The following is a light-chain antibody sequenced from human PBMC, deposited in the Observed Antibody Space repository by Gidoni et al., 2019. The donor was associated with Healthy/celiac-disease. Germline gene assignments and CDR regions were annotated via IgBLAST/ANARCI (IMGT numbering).Light chain of an antibody. CDR3: QQRSNWPIT. Sequence: EIVFPPSPATLSLSPGERATLSCRASQSVSSYLAWYQQKPGQAPRLLIYDASNRATGIPARFSGSGSGTDFTLTISSLEPEDFAVYYCQQRSNWPITFGQGTRLEIK. CDR1: QSVSSY. V-gene: IGKV3-11*01. J-gene: IGKJ5*01. CDR2: DAS.